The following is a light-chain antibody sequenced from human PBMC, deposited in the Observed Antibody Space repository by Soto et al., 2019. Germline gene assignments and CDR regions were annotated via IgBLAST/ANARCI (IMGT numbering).Light chain of an antibody. CDR3: QQSKSFPLT. Sequence: DIQMTQSPSSVSASVGDSVTITCRASQGINNWLAWYQQKPGKAPKVLISTVSRLQSGVPPRFSGSGSGTDFTLTISSLQPEDFATYYCQQSKSFPLTFGGGTKVEIK. CDR1: QGINNW. J-gene: IGKJ4*01. CDR2: TVS. V-gene: IGKV1-12*01.